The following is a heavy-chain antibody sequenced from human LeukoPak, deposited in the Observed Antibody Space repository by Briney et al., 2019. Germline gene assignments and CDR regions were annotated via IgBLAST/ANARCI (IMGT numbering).Heavy chain of an antibody. Sequence: GGSLRLSCAASGFTFSSYAMSWVRQAPGKGLEWVAVISYDGSNKYYADSVKGRFTISRDNSKNTLYLQMNSLRAEDTAVYYCARETGSAVGSTDFDYWGQGTLVTVSS. CDR3: ARETGSAVGSTDFDY. CDR1: GFTFSSYA. D-gene: IGHD4-17*01. V-gene: IGHV3-30-3*01. CDR2: ISYDGSNK. J-gene: IGHJ4*02.